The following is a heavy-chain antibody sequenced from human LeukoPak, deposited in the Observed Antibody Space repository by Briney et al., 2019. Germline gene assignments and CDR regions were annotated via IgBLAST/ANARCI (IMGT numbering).Heavy chain of an antibody. J-gene: IGHJ4*02. Sequence: PSETLSLTCSVSGGSISNYYWSWIRQPAGKGLECNGRIYSSGSTDYNPSLKSRVTMSVDTSKNQFSLKLSSVTAADSAVYYCARVACSGGSCYHFDYWGQGTLVTVSS. CDR3: ARVACSGGSCYHFDY. CDR1: GGSISNYY. V-gene: IGHV4-4*07. D-gene: IGHD2-15*01. CDR2: IYSSGST.